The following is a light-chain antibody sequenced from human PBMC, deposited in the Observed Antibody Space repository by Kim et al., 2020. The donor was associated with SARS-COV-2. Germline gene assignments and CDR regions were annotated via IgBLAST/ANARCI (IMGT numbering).Light chain of an antibody. CDR1: QDIRND. CDR3: LQHSTYPIT. Sequence: ASVGDRVTIPCRASQDIRNDLGWYQQNPGRAPKRLIYGASSLQSGVPSRFSGSGSGTEFTLTISSVQPEDFATYFCLQHSTYPITFGQGTRLEIK. J-gene: IGKJ5*01. V-gene: IGKV1-17*01. CDR2: GAS.